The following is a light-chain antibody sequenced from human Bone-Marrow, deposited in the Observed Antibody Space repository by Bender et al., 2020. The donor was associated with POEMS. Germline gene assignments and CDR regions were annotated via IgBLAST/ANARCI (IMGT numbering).Light chain of an antibody. CDR3: CSYAGSRTPYV. V-gene: IGLV2-23*02. J-gene: IGLJ1*01. CDR2: GVS. Sequence: QSALTQPASVSGSPGQSITISCTGTSSDVGSYNLVSWYQQHPGKAPKVMIYGVSNRPSGVSDRFSGSKSGNTASLTISGLQAEDEADYYCCSYAGSRTPYVFGTGTKVTVL. CDR1: SSDVGSYNL.